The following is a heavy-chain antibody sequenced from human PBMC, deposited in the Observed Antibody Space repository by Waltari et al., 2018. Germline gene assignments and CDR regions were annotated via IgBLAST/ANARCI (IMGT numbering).Heavy chain of an antibody. CDR2: INPSGGST. V-gene: IGHV1-46*01. J-gene: IGHJ6*02. Sequence: QVQLVQSGAEVKKPGASVKISCKTSEYTFTSSYVHWVRQAPGQGLEWMGIINPSGGSTIYARKFQDRVTMTRDTSTSTVYMELSSLRSEDTAVYYCASDTGALWMDVWGQGTTVTVSS. CDR1: EYTFTSSY. CDR3: ASDTGALWMDV. D-gene: IGHD2-21*01.